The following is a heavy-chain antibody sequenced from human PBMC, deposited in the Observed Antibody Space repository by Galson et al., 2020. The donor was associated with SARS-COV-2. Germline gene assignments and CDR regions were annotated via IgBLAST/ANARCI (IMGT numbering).Heavy chain of an antibody. Sequence: ASETLSLTCTVYDGTISPYYWSWIRQPPGKGLDCIGHIYSSGTTNYNPSLQSRLSISRDRSKNQFALKLSSVTAADAAVYYCARFRGGFDIWGQGTTVSVSS. CDR1: DGTISPYY. CDR2: IYSSGTT. CDR3: ARFRGGFDI. D-gene: IGHD3-10*01. V-gene: IGHV4-4*09. J-gene: IGHJ3*02.